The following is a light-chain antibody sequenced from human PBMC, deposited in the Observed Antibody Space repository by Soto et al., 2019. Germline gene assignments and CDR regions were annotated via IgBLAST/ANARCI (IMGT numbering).Light chain of an antibody. Sequence: QSALTQPASGSGSPGQSITISCTGTSSDVGGYNYVSWYQQHPGKAPKLMIYDVSNRPSGVSNRFSGSKSGNTASLTISGLQAEDEADYYCSSYTSSSSLVFGTGTKLTVL. CDR2: DVS. J-gene: IGLJ1*01. CDR1: SSDVGGYNY. V-gene: IGLV2-14*01. CDR3: SSYTSSSSLV.